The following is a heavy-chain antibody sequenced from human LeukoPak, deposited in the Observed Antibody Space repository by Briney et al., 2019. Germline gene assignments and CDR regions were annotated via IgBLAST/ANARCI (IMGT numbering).Heavy chain of an antibody. D-gene: IGHD2-2*01. J-gene: IGHJ6*03. CDR1: GYTFTTYP. CDR2: INTKTGDP. Sequence: GASVKVSCKASGYTFTTYPMNWVRQAPGQGLEWMGWINTKTGDPTYAQGFTGRFVFSLDTSVSTAYLQISSLKAEDTAVYYCARGPPRDIVVVPVAMPLRWYYYYYMDVWGKGTTVTVSS. V-gene: IGHV7-4-1*02. CDR3: ARGPPRDIVVVPVAMPLRWYYYYYMDV.